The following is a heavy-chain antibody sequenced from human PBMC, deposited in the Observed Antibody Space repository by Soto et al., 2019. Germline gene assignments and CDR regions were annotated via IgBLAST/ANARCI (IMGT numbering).Heavy chain of an antibody. CDR2: TYWTGMQ. CDR3: AQRARTSVT. V-gene: IGHV2-5*01. J-gene: IGHJ4*02. D-gene: IGHD4-17*01. Sequence: QITLKESGPTLVKPTQTLTLTCSFSGFSLTDDGVSVGWVRQPPGKAPEWLALTYWTGMQLYSPSLKGRLTISKDTSKNQVVLTMTNMDPLDTATYSCAQRARTSVTWGQGTRVTVSS. CDR1: GFSLTDDGVS.